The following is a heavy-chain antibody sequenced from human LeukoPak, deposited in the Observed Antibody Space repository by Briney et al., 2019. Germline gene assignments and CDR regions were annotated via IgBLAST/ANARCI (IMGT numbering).Heavy chain of an antibody. CDR1: GFTFSSYS. D-gene: IGHD3-22*01. CDR3: AREGSSGYYYFDY. Sequence: PGGSLRLSCAASGFTFSSYSMNWVRQAPGKGLEWVSSISSSSRYIYYADSVKGRFTISRDNAKNSLYLQMNSLRAEDTAVYYCAREGSSGYYYFDYWGQGTLVTVSS. V-gene: IGHV3-21*01. J-gene: IGHJ4*02. CDR2: ISSSSRYI.